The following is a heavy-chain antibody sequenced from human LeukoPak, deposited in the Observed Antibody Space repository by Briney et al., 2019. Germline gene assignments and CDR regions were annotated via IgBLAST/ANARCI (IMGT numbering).Heavy chain of an antibody. D-gene: IGHD6-13*01. Sequence: SSVGVSCKASGGTFSSYAISWVRQAPGQGLEWMGRIIPILGIANYAQKFQGRVTITADKSTSTAYMELSSLRSEDTAVYYCARDQDKLVPDLYFDYWGQGTLVTASS. CDR1: GGTFSSYA. V-gene: IGHV1-69*04. CDR2: IIPILGIA. J-gene: IGHJ4*02. CDR3: ARDQDKLVPDLYFDY.